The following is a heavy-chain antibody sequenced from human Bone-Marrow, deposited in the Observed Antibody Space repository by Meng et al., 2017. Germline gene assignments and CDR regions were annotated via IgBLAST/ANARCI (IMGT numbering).Heavy chain of an antibody. J-gene: IGHJ4*02. CDR3: ARDYKDIVVVVAATPGLDY. V-gene: IGHV1-18*04. CDR1: GYTFTGYY. Sequence: ASVKVSCKASGYTFTGYYMHWVRQAPGQGLEWMGWISAYNGNTNYAQKLQGRVTMTTDTSTSTAYMELRSLRSDDTAVYYCARDYKDIVVVVAATPGLDYWGQGTLVTVSS. CDR2: ISAYNGNT. D-gene: IGHD2-15*01.